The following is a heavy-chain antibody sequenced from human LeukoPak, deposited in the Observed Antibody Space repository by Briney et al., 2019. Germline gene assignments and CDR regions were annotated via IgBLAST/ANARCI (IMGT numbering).Heavy chain of an antibody. J-gene: IGHJ5*02. D-gene: IGHD1-1*01. Sequence: SETLSLTCTVSGGSISNYYWNWIRQPPGKGLEWIGYIYYTGNTNYNPSLKSRVTISVDTSKNQFSLRLSSVTAADTAVYYCARDRLQLQSWGQGTLVTVSS. V-gene: IGHV4-59*01. CDR1: GGSISNYY. CDR2: IYYTGNT. CDR3: ARDRLQLQS.